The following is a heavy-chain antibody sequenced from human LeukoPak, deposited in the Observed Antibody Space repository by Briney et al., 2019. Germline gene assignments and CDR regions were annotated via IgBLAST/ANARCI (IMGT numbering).Heavy chain of an antibody. CDR2: IYPGDSDT. J-gene: IGHJ5*02. V-gene: IGHV5-51*01. Sequence: GESLKISCKGSGYSFTSYWIGWVRQMPGKGLEWMGIIYPGDSDTRYSPSFQGQVTISADKSISTAYLQWSSLKASDTAMYYCATSPRAVAGTVWWFDPWGQGTLVTVSS. CDR3: ATSPRAVAGTVWWFDP. D-gene: IGHD6-19*01. CDR1: GYSFTSYW.